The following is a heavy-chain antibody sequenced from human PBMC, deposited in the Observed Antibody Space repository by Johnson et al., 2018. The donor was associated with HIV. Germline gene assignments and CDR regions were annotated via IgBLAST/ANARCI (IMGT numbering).Heavy chain of an antibody. J-gene: IGHJ3*02. D-gene: IGHD3-22*01. Sequence: VQLVESGGGLVQPGGSLRLSCADSGFTFSSYCMSWVRQAPGKGLEWVANIKEDGSEKYYVDSVKGRFTISRDNAKNSLYLQMNRLRVEDTAVYYCARGPRVSMIVVLDIWGQGTMVTVSS. CDR2: IKEDGSEK. CDR3: ARGPRVSMIVVLDI. CDR1: GFTFSSYC. V-gene: IGHV3-7*01.